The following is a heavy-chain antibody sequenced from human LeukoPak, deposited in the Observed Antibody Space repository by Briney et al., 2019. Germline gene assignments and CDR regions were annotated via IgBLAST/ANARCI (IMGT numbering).Heavy chain of an antibody. D-gene: IGHD2-2*01. Sequence: GGSLRLSCAASGFTVSSNYMSWDRQAPGKGLEWVGRIKSKTDGGTTDYAAPVKGRFTISRDDSKNTLYLQMNSLKTEDTAVYYCTTGLYCSSTSCYSEADYWGQGTLVTVSS. CDR1: GFTVSSNY. V-gene: IGHV3-15*01. J-gene: IGHJ4*02. CDR2: IKSKTDGGTT. CDR3: TTGLYCSSTSCYSEADY.